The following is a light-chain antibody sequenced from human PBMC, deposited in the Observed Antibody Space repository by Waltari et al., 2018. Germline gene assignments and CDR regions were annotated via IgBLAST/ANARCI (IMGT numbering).Light chain of an antibody. CDR2: EVS. V-gene: IGLV2-8*01. CDR1: GSGGS. CDR3: SSDAVSNNFYD. J-gene: IGLJ1*01. Sequence: QSALTQPPSASGSPGQSVTISCTGTGSGGSVSWYQQLPGKAPKLLMYEVSKRPSGVPDLFSGAKSGNTASLTVSGLQAEDEGDYYCSSDAVSNNFYDFGSGTKVTVL.